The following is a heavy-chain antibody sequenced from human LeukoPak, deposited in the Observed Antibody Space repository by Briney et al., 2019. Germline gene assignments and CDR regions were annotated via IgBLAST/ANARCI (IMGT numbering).Heavy chain of an antibody. V-gene: IGHV3-30-3*01. CDR3: ARDPRDYYDSSGYPTPVDY. J-gene: IGHJ4*02. CDR2: ISYDGSNK. CDR1: GFTFNNYN. D-gene: IGHD3-22*01. Sequence: AGGSLRLSCAASGFTFNNYNMNWVRQAPGKGLEWVAVISYDGSNKYYADSVKGRFTISRDNSKNTLYLQMNSLRAEDTAVYYCARDPRDYYDSSGYPTPVDYWGQGTLVTVSS.